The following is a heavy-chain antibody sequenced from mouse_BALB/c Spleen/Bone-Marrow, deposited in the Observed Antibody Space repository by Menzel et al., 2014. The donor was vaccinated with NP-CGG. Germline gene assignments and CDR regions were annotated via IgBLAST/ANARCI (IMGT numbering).Heavy chain of an antibody. CDR1: GFAFSSYD. D-gene: IGHD1-2*01. V-gene: IGHV5-12-1*01. J-gene: IGHJ1*01. CDR2: ISSGGGST. CDR3: ARQGYGYVDFDV. Sequence: DVQLQESGGGLVKPGGSLKLSCAASGFAFSSYDMSWVRQTPEKRLGWAAYISSGGGSTYYPDTVKGRFTISRDNAKSTLYLQMSSLKSEDTAMYYCARQGYGYVDFDVWGAGTTVTVSS.